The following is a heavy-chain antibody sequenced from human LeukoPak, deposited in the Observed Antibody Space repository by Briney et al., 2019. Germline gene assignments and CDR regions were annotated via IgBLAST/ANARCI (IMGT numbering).Heavy chain of an antibody. CDR3: AKDMREMATIIDY. CDR1: GFTFSSYG. D-gene: IGHD5-24*01. CDR2: ISYDGSNK. J-gene: IGHJ4*02. V-gene: IGHV3-30*18. Sequence: GGSLRLSCAASGFTFSSYGMHWVRQAPGKGLEWVAVISYDGSNKYYADSVKGRFTISRDNSKNTLYLQMNSLRAEDTALYYCAKDMREMATIIDYWGQGTLVTVSS.